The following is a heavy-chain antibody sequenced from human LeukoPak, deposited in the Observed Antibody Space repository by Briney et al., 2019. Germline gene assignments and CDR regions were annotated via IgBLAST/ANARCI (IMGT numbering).Heavy chain of an antibody. CDR3: AKVGPYEQWLEDYYYYGMDV. CDR1: GFTFSSYA. CDR2: ISGSGGST. V-gene: IGHV3-23*01. Sequence: HPGGSLRLSCAASGFTFSSYAMSWVRQAPGKGLEWVSAISGSGGSTYYADSVKGRFTISRDNSKNTLYLQMNSLRAEDTAVYYCAKVGPYEQWLEDYYYYGMDVWGQGTTVTVSS. D-gene: IGHD6-19*01. J-gene: IGHJ6*02.